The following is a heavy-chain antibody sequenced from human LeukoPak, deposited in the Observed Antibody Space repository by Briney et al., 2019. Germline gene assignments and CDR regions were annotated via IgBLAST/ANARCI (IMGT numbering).Heavy chain of an antibody. D-gene: IGHD6-13*01. V-gene: IGHV3-7*03. CDR2: IRQDGDTK. J-gene: IGHJ4*02. CDR1: GFPFNAYW. Sequence: GGSLRLSCAASGFPFNAYWMTWVRQAPGKGLEWVANIRQDGDTKYYVDSVKGRFTISRDNAMNSLYLQMNSLRAEDTAVYYCARSLPYGTTWYGRSDFWGQGTLVTVSS. CDR3: ARSLPYGTTWYGRSDF.